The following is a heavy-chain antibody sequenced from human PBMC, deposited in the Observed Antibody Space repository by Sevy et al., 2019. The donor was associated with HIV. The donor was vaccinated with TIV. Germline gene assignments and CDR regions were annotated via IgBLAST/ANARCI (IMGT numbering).Heavy chain of an antibody. J-gene: IGHJ3*02. CDR2: IYYSGST. CDR1: GGSISSYY. V-gene: IGHV4-59*01. CDR3: ARERSGYYYGSSAFDI. D-gene: IGHD3-22*01. Sequence: SETLSLTCTVSGGSISSYYWSWIRQPPGKGLEWIGYIYYSGSTNYNPSLKSRVTISVDTSKNQFSLKLSSVTAADTAVYYCARERSGYYYGSSAFDIWGQWTMVTVSS.